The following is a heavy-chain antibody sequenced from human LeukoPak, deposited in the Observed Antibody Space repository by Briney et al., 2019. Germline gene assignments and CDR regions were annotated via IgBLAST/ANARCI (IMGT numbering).Heavy chain of an antibody. J-gene: IGHJ3*02. V-gene: IGHV1-18*01. CDR3: AREVVVAVAGIDAFDI. D-gene: IGHD6-19*01. CDR2: ISAYNGNT. CDR1: GYTFTSYG. Sequence: ASVKVSCKASGYTFTSYGISWVRQAPGQGLEWMGWISAYNGNTNYAQKLQGRVTMTTDTSTSTAYMELRSLRSDDTAVYYCAREVVVAVAGIDAFDIGGQGTMVTVSS.